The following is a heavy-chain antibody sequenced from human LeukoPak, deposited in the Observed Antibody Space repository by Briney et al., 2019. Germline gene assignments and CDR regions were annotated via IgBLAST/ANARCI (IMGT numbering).Heavy chain of an antibody. J-gene: IGHJ5*02. CDR3: ARDRTTVATPRWFDR. D-gene: IGHD4-23*01. V-gene: IGHV3-48*02. CDR2: ISSSSSII. CDR1: GFTFSDYS. Sequence: PGGSLRLSCAASGFTFSDYSMNWVRRAPGKGLEWVSYISSSSSIIYYADSVKGRFTISGDNAKKSLYLQMNSLRDEDTAVYYCARDRTTVATPRWFDRWGQGTLVTVSS.